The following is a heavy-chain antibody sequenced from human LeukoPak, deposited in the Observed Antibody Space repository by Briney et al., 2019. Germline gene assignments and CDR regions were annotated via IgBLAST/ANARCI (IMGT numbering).Heavy chain of an antibody. D-gene: IGHD6-6*01. CDR1: GFTFSSYT. V-gene: IGHV3-23*01. CDR2: LSGSDDTT. CDR3: AKGTSSPSIYSSSRFEAPIYYYYYMDV. J-gene: IGHJ6*03. Sequence: GGSLRLSCAASGFTFSSYTMNWVRQAPGKGLEWVSSLSGSDDTTSYADSVKGRFTISRDNSKNTLYLQMNSLRAEDTAVYYCAKGTSSPSIYSSSRFEAPIYYYYYMDVWGKGTTVTVSS.